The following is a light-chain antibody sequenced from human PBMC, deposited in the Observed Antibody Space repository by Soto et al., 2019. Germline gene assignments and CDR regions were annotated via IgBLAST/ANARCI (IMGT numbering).Light chain of an antibody. CDR1: QSVSSN. V-gene: IGKV3-15*01. J-gene: IGKJ1*01. CDR2: GAS. Sequence: EIVMTQSPATLSVSPRERATLSCRASQSVSSNLAWYQQKPGQAPRLLIYGASTRATGIPARFSGSGSGTEFTLTISSLQSEDFAVYYCQQYNNWPGTVGQGTKVDIK. CDR3: QQYNNWPGT.